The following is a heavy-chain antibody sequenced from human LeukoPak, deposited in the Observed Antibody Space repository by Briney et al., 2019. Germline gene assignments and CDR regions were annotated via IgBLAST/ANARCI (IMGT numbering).Heavy chain of an antibody. V-gene: IGHV3-30*18. Sequence: GGSLRLSCAASGFTFSSYGMHWVRQAPGKGLEWVAAISYDGSNKYYADSVKGRFTISRDNSKNTLYLQMNSLRAEDTAVYYCAKDAKYSSSEGDYYGMDVWGQGTTVTVSS. CDR1: GFTFSSYG. CDR3: AKDAKYSSSEGDYYGMDV. D-gene: IGHD6-6*01. J-gene: IGHJ6*02. CDR2: ISYDGSNK.